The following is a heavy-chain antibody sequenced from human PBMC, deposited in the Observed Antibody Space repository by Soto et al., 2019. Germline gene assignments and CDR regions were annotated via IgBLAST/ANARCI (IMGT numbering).Heavy chain of an antibody. D-gene: IGHD1-1*01. CDR3: ARHGGATGATGYSDY. J-gene: IGHJ4*01. Sequence: NPSETLSLTCTVSGGSITTYTYYRGWIRQPPGKGLEWIGSVSYGGSTYYNPSLKSRVTISVDTSKNQFSLQLDSVTATDMAVYFCARHGGATGATGYSDYWGHGHLVTVSS. CDR2: VSYGGST. V-gene: IGHV4-39*01. CDR1: GGSITTYTYY.